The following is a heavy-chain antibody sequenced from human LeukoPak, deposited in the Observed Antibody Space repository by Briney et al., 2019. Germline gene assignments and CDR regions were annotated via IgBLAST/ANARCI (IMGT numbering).Heavy chain of an antibody. CDR1: GGSISSGSYY. V-gene: IGHV4-61*02. D-gene: IGHD5-24*01. CDR2: IYTSGST. Sequence: SETLSLTCTVSGGSISSGSYYWSWIRQPAGKGLEWIGRIYTSGSTNYNPSLKSRVTTSVDTSKNQFSLKLSSVTAADTAVYYCARLEMATIKFDYWGQGTLVTVSS. CDR3: ARLEMATIKFDY. J-gene: IGHJ4*02.